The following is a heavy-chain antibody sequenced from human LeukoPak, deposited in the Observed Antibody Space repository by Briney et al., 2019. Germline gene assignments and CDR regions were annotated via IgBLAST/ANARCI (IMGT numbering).Heavy chain of an antibody. CDR1: GGSFSGYY. V-gene: IGHV4-34*01. CDR3: ARENYYYDSSGSPQDY. D-gene: IGHD3-22*01. Sequence: SETLSLTCAVYGGSFSGYYWSWIRQPPGKGLEWIGEINHSGSTNYNPSLKSRVTISVDTSKNQFSLKLSSVTAADTAVYYCARENYYYDSSGSPQDYWGQGTLVTVS. J-gene: IGHJ4*02. CDR2: INHSGST.